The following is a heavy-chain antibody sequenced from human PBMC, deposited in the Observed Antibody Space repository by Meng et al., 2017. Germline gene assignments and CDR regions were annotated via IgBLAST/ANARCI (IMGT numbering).Heavy chain of an antibody. Sequence: GESLKISCAASGFTFSSYWMSWVRQAPGKGLEWVANIKQDGSEKYYVDSVKGRFTISRENAKNSLYLQMNSLRAEDTAVYYCARERRGYSYGRNFDYWGQGPLVPVSS. CDR3: ARERRGYSYGRNFDY. V-gene: IGHV3-7*01. CDR1: GFTFSSYW. CDR2: IKQDGSEK. J-gene: IGHJ4*02. D-gene: IGHD5-18*01.